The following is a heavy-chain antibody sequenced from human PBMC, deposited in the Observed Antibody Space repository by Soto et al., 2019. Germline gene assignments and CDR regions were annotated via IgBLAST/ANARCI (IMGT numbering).Heavy chain of an antibody. Sequence: ASVKVSCKASGGTFSSYTISWVRQAPGQGLEWMGRIIPILGIANYAQKFQGRVTITADKSTSTAYMELSSLRSEDTAVYYCARSTAAMNAFDIWGQGTMVTVSS. CDR1: GGTFSSYT. CDR2: IIPILGIA. J-gene: IGHJ3*02. V-gene: IGHV1-69*02. CDR3: ARSTAAMNAFDI. D-gene: IGHD2-2*01.